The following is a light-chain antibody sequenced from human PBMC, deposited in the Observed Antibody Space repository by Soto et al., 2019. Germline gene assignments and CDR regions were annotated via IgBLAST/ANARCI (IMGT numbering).Light chain of an antibody. Sequence: DIQMTQAPATLSASVGAIVTITGRASQSVRSWLAWYQQKPGTAPKLLIFDASRLESGVPSRFSGSASGTEFTLNISSLQPDDFATYYCQQYDNYPLPFGGGTKV. V-gene: IGKV1-5*01. CDR2: DAS. CDR3: QQYDNYPLP. J-gene: IGKJ4*01. CDR1: QSVRSW.